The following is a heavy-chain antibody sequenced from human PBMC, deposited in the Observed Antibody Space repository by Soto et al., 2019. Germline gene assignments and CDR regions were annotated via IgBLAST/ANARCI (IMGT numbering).Heavy chain of an antibody. J-gene: IGHJ4*02. D-gene: IGHD2-21*01. V-gene: IGHV4-39*01. CDR3: ARQGTTVVSQAYFDH. CDR1: GESISSSSYY. Sequence: SETLTLTCIVSGESISSSSYYWPWIRQPPGKGLEWIGSIYYSGRTYYNPSFKSRVTISIDTSKNQFSLKLSSVTATDTAVYYCARQGTTVVSQAYFDHWGQVALVTVSA. CDR2: IYYSGRT.